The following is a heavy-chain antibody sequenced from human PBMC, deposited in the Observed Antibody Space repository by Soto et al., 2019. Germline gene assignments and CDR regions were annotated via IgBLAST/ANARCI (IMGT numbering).Heavy chain of an antibody. Sequence: PSETLSLTCAVSGGSISGGGYTWSWIRQPPGKGLEWIGYIYHSGSPYYNPSLKSRVTISVDRSKNQFSLKLSSVTAADTAVYYCGRAHYGDYGYGMDVWGQGTTVTVSS. CDR3: GRAHYGDYGYGMDV. D-gene: IGHD4-17*01. CDR2: IYHSGSP. J-gene: IGHJ6*02. V-gene: IGHV4-30-2*01. CDR1: GGSISGGGYT.